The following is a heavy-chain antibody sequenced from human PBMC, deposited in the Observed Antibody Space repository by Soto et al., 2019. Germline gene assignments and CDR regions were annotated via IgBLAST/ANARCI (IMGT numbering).Heavy chain of an antibody. J-gene: IGHJ5*02. V-gene: IGHV4-34*01. CDR3: ARANVLRYFDWFDP. CDR1: GGSFRGYY. Sequence: PSETLSLTCDVYGGSFRGYYWSWIRQPPGKGLEWIGEINHSGSTNYNPSLKSRVTISVDTSKNQFSLKLSSVTAADTAVYYCARANVLRYFDWFDPWGQGTLVTVSS. D-gene: IGHD3-9*01. CDR2: INHSGST.